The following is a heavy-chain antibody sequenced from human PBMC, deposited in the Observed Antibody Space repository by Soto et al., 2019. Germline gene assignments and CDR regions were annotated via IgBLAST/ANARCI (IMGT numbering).Heavy chain of an antibody. D-gene: IGHD3-3*01. CDR2: IYPGDSDT. Sequence: GESLKISCKGSGYSFTSYWIGWVRQMPGKGLEWMGIIYPGDSDTRYSPSFQGQVTISADKSISTAYLQWSSLRSEDTAVYYCASRRRRSITIFGVVIPGADYYYGMDVWGQGTTVTVSS. J-gene: IGHJ6*02. CDR3: ASRRRRSITIFGVVIPGADYYYGMDV. CDR1: GYSFTSYW. V-gene: IGHV5-51*01.